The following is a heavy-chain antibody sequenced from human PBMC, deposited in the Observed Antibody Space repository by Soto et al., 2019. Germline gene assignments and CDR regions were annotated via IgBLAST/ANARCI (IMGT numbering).Heavy chain of an antibody. V-gene: IGHV4-39*01. CDR2: IYYSGST. D-gene: IGHD6-19*01. CDR3: ARQSSSGWYMDAFDI. J-gene: IGHJ3*02. Sequence: SETLSLTCTVSGGSISGSSYYWGWIRQPPGKGLEWIGSIYYSGSTYYNPSLKSRVTISVDTSKNQFSLKLSSVTAADTAVYYCARQSSSGWYMDAFDIWGQGTMVTVSS. CDR1: GGSISGSSYY.